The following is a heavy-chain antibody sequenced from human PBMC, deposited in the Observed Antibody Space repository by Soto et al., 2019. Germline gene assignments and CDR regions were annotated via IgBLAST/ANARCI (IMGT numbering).Heavy chain of an antibody. Sequence: EVQLVESGGGLAHSGGSLRLSCVASGFTFSPYGMNWVPQAPGKGLEWVSYISSSGSIIYYADSVRGRFTVSRDNAKSTLYLEMDGLRDEDTAVYYCARDRSTILGVVTPIDYWGQGTLVTVSS. CDR3: ARDRSTILGVVTPIDY. V-gene: IGHV3-48*02. J-gene: IGHJ4*02. CDR1: GFTFSPYG. CDR2: ISSSGSII. D-gene: IGHD3-3*01.